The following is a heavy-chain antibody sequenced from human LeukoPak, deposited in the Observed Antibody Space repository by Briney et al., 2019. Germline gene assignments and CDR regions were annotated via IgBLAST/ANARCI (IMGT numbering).Heavy chain of an antibody. CDR3: ARNGIYGSGAKPNWFDP. J-gene: IGHJ5*02. CDR2: IYYSGNT. CDR1: GDSISTSNSY. V-gene: IGHV4-39*01. D-gene: IGHD3-10*01. Sequence: SETLSLTCTVSGDSISTSNSYWGWIRQPPGKGLEWIGSIYYSGNTYYNASLKSRVTISVDTSKNQFSLKFTSVTAADTAVYYCARNGIYGSGAKPNWFDPWGQGTLVTVSS.